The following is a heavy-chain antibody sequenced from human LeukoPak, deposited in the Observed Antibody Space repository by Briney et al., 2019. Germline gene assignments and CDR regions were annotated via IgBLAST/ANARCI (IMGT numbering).Heavy chain of an antibody. CDR1: GFTFSSYG. D-gene: IGHD4-17*01. J-gene: IGHJ1*01. V-gene: IGHV3-33*06. CDR3: AKGPYGETNEYFQH. CDR2: IWYDGSNK. Sequence: PGGSLRLSCAASGFTFSSYGMHWVRQAPGKGLEWVAVIWYDGSNKYYADSVKGRFTISRDNSKNTLYLQMNSLRAEDTAVYYCAKGPYGETNEYFQHWGQGTLVTVSS.